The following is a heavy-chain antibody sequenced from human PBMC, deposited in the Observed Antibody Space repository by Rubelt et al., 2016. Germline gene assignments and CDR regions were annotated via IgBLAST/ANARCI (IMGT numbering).Heavy chain of an antibody. CDR3: AKGRGYSGYDGTPVDY. CDR2: ISGSGGST. Sequence: GGGVVQPGRSLRLSCAASGFTFSSYAMSWVRQAPGKGLEWVSAISGSGGSTYYADSVKGRFTISRDNSKNTLYLQMNSLRAEDTAVYYCAKGRGYSGYDGTPVDYWGQGTLVTVSS. D-gene: IGHD5-12*01. V-gene: IGHV3-23*01. CDR1: GFTFSSYA. J-gene: IGHJ4*02.